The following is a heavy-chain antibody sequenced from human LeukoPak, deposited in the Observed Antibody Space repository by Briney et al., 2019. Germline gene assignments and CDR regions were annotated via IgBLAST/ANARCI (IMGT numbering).Heavy chain of an antibody. CDR2: IKGNGGTT. V-gene: IGHV3-23*01. CDR3: AKDDRIQTRRYSYNY. J-gene: IGHJ4*02. D-gene: IGHD5-18*01. CDR1: GFIFSNYA. Sequence: GGSLRLSCTASGFIFSNYAMSWVRQAPRKGLEWVSSIKGNGGTTYYADSVRGRFTIFRDNSMNTLYLQMNSLRAEDTAVYYCAKDDRIQTRRYSYNYWGQGTLVTVSS.